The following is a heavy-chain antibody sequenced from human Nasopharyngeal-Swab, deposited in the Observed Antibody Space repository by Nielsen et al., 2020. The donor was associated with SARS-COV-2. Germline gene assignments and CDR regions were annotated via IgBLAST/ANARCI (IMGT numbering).Heavy chain of an antibody. D-gene: IGHD6-6*01. J-gene: IGHJ6*03. CDR2: IDPSDSYT. CDR3: AVAWGEYSSSSKSNYYMDV. Sequence: WIRQPPGKGLEWMGRIDPSDSYTNYSPSFQGHVTISADKSISTAYLQWSSLKASDTAMYYCAVAWGEYSSSSKSNYYMDVWGKGTTVTVSS. V-gene: IGHV5-10-1*01.